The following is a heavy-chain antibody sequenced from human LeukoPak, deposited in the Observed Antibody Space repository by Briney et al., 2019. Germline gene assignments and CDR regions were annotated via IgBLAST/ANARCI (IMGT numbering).Heavy chain of an antibody. Sequence: ASVKVSCKASGYTFTSYDINWVRQATGQGLEWMGWMNPNSGNTGYAQKFQGRVTMIRNTSISTAYMELSSLRSEDTVVYYCARSRAYYYDSSGYYSGSVAYFDYWGQGTLVTVSS. CDR1: GYTFTSYD. V-gene: IGHV1-8*01. J-gene: IGHJ4*02. CDR3: ARSRAYYYDSSGYYSGSVAYFDY. CDR2: MNPNSGNT. D-gene: IGHD3-22*01.